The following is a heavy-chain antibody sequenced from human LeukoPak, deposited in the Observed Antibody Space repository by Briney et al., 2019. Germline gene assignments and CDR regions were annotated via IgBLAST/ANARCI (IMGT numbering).Heavy chain of an antibody. V-gene: IGHV4-4*02. Sequence: SGTLALTCAVSGGSFNNDRWWNWVRHPPGKGLEWIGEIHPSGSVRYDPSLKSRVSISLDKSNDHVSLKVTSVTAADTAVYYCASPSDGYTYGRCLNYWGQGILVTVSS. J-gene: IGHJ4*02. CDR1: GGSFNNDRW. CDR3: ASPSDGYTYGRCLNY. CDR2: IHPSGSV. D-gene: IGHD5-18*01.